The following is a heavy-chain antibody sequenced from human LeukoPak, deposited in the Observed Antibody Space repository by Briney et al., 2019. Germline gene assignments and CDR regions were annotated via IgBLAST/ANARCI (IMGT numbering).Heavy chain of an antibody. J-gene: IGHJ4*02. CDR3: PPAASALSYFDY. D-gene: IGHD2-2*01. CDR2: IKEDEIEK. CDR1: GFSFCVYS. Sequence: GGSLRLSCAASGFSFCVYSMSWGRQGPGEGGEWVANIKEDEIEKYYVDSVKGRFTISRDNSKNTLYLQMNSLRAEDTAEYYCPPAASALSYFDYWGQGTLVTVSS. V-gene: IGHV3-7*01.